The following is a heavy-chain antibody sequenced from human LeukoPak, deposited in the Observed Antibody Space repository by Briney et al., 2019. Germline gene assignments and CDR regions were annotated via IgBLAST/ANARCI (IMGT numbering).Heavy chain of an antibody. D-gene: IGHD6-19*01. CDR3: AKDPTGIAVAGIVAFDI. CDR2: IRYDGSNK. CDR1: GFTFSSYG. Sequence: GGSLRLSCAASGFTFSSYGMHWVRQAPGKGLEWVAFIRYDGSNKYYADSVKGRFTISRDNSKNTLYLQMNSLRAEDTAVYYCAKDPTGIAVAGIVAFDIWGQGTMVTVSS. J-gene: IGHJ3*02. V-gene: IGHV3-30*02.